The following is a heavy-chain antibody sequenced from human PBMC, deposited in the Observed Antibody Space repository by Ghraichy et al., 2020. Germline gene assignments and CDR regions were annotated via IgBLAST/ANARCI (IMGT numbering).Heavy chain of an antibody. CDR1: GGSISSYY. J-gene: IGHJ4*02. V-gene: IGHV4-59*01. D-gene: IGHD4-17*01. Sequence: SQTLSLTCTVSGGSISSYYWSWIRQPPWKGLEWIGYIYYSGSTNYNPSLKSRVTISVDTSKNQFSLKLSSVTAADTAVYYCARTRGTYGDYVFDYWGQGTLVTVSS. CDR2: IYYSGST. CDR3: ARTRGTYGDYVFDY.